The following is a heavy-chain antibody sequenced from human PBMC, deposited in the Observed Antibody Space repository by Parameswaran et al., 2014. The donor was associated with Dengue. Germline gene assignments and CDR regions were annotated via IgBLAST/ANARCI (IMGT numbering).Heavy chain of an antibody. V-gene: IGHV3-53*01. D-gene: IGHD3-22*01. CDR3: ARANYYDSSGYYYAHYFDY. Sequence: VRQAPGKGLEWVSVIYSGGSTYYADSVKGRFTISRDNSKNTLYLQMNSLRAEDTAVYYCARANYYDSSGYYYAHYFDYWGQGTLVTVSS. CDR2: IYSGGST. J-gene: IGHJ4*02.